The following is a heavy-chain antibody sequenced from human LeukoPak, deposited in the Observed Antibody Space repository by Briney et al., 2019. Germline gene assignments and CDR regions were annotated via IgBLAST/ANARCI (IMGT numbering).Heavy chain of an antibody. CDR2: ISSSSSSYI. D-gene: IGHD3-22*01. Sequence: PGGSLRLSCAASGFTFSSYSMNWVRQAPGKGLEWVSSISSSSSSYIYYADSVKGRFTISRDNAKYSLYLQMNSLRAEDTAVYYCARDRDSSGYHLVDYWGQGTLVTVSS. CDR1: GFTFSSYS. V-gene: IGHV3-21*01. CDR3: ARDRDSSGYHLVDY. J-gene: IGHJ4*02.